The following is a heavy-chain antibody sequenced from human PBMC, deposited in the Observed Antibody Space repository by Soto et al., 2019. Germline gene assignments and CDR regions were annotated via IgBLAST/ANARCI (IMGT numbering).Heavy chain of an antibody. CDR3: ARCTYSSSWYWDYFDY. CDR2: INPSGGST. D-gene: IGHD6-13*01. J-gene: IGHJ4*02. V-gene: IGHV1-46*01. CDR1: GYTFTSYY. Sequence: ASVKVSCKASGYTFTSYYMHWVRQAPGQGLEWMGIINPSGGSTSYAQKFQGRVTMTRDTSTSTAYMELSSLRSEDTAVYYCARCTYSSSWYWDYFDYWGQGTLVTVSS.